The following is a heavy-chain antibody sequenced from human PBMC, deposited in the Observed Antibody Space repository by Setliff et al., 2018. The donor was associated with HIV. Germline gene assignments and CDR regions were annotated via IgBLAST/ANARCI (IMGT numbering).Heavy chain of an antibody. D-gene: IGHD1-26*01. J-gene: IGHJ6*03. Sequence: ASVKVSCKASGYTFTSYYMHWVRQAPGQGLEWMGIINPSGGSTSYAQKFQGRVTMTRDTSTSTVYMELSSLRSEDTAVYYCAGTAGWELPPRLYYYYYYMDVWGKGTTVTAP. CDR1: GYTFTSYY. CDR3: AGTAGWELPPRLYYYYYYMDV. V-gene: IGHV1-46*01. CDR2: INPSGGST.